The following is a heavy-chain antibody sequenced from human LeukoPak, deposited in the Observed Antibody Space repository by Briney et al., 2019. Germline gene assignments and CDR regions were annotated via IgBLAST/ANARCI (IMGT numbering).Heavy chain of an antibody. CDR1: GFTFSSYG. CDR3: ARGRVGAAMGDAFDI. Sequence: GGSLRLSCAASGFTFSSYGMHWVRQAPGKGLEWVAVISYDGSNKYYADSVKGRFTISRDNSKNTLYLQMNSLRAEDTAVYYCARGRVGAAMGDAFDIWGQGTMVTVSS. V-gene: IGHV3-30*03. J-gene: IGHJ3*02. D-gene: IGHD1-26*01. CDR2: ISYDGSNK.